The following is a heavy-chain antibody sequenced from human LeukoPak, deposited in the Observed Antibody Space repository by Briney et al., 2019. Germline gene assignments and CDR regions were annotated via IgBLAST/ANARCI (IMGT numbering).Heavy chain of an antibody. D-gene: IGHD2-2*01. V-gene: IGHV4-31*03. Sequence: SETLSLTCTVSGGSISSGGYYWSWIRQHPGKGLEWIGYIYYSGSTYYNPSLKSRVTISVDTSKNQFSLKLSSVTAADTAVYYCARGCSSTSSECSFDYWGQGTLVTVSS. J-gene: IGHJ4*02. CDR3: ARGCSSTSSECSFDY. CDR1: GGSISSGGYY. CDR2: IYYSGST.